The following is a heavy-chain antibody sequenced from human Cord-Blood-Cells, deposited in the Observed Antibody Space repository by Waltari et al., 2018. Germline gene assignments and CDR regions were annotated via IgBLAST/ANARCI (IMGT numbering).Heavy chain of an antibody. CDR3: ARCKGGLLPYYFDY. CDR1: GGSIISSSYY. V-gene: IGHV4-39*01. J-gene: IGHJ4*02. D-gene: IGHD2-15*01. Sequence: QLQLQESGPGLVKPSETLSLTCTVSGGSIISSSYYWGWIRQPPGKGLEWIGSIYYSGSTYYNPSLKSRVTISVDTSKNQFSLKLSSVTAADTAVYYCARCKGGLLPYYFDYWGQGTLVTVSS. CDR2: IYYSGST.